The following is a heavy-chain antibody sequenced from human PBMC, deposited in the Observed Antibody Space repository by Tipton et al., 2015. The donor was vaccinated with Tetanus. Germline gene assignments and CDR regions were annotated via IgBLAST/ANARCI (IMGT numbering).Heavy chain of an antibody. V-gene: IGHV4-39*01. J-gene: IGHJ4*02. CDR3: ARHQSGYFTPFDY. Sequence: TLSLTCTVSGGSIRGGTFYWGWIRPPPGKGLEWIGSIYESGDTYYIPSLKSRVTISVDTSKNQFSLNLNSMAAADTGVYYCARHQSGYFTPFDYWGQGNLVTDSS. D-gene: IGHD3-3*01. CDR2: IYESGDT. CDR1: GGSIRGGTFY.